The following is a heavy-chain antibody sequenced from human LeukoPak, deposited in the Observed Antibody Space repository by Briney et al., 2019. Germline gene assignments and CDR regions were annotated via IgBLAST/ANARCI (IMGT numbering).Heavy chain of an antibody. J-gene: IGHJ3*02. CDR2: IYTSGST. CDR3: ARQSQYGFDI. Sequence: SQTLSLTCTVSGGSISSGSYYWTWIRQPAGKGLEYIGRIYTSGSTSYNPSLKGRVTISVDTSKNQFSLKLSSVTAADTAVYYCARQSQYGFDIWGQGTMVTVSS. CDR1: GGSISSGSYY. V-gene: IGHV4-61*02. D-gene: IGHD2-2*01.